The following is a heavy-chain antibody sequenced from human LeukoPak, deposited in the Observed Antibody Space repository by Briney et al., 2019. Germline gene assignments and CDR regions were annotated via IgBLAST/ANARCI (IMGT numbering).Heavy chain of an antibody. Sequence: GGSLRLSCAASGFTFSSYAMHWVRQAPGKGLEWVAVISYDGSNKYYADSVKGRFTISRDNSKSTLYLQVNSLRAEDTAVYYCAPGRAVGNYCFDYWGQGTLVTVSS. CDR2: ISYDGSNK. J-gene: IGHJ4*02. D-gene: IGHD6-19*01. V-gene: IGHV3-30-3*01. CDR1: GFTFSSYA. CDR3: APGRAVGNYCFDY.